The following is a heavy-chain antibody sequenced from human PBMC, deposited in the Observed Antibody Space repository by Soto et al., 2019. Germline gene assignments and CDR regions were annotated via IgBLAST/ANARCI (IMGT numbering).Heavy chain of an antibody. Sequence: QLQLQESGPGLVKPSETLSLTCTVSGGSINSTSSYWAWIRQPPGKGLEWIGSIYYSGTTYYNPSLKSRVTISVDTSKSQFSLKLSSVTAADTAVYYCARRDRSGFSYWLDTWGQGTLVTVSS. D-gene: IGHD3-22*01. CDR1: GGSINSTSSY. CDR3: ARRDRSGFSYWLDT. J-gene: IGHJ5*02. V-gene: IGHV4-39*07. CDR2: IYYSGTT.